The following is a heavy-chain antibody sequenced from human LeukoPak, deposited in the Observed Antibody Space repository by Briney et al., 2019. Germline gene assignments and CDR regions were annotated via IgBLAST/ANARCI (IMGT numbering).Heavy chain of an antibody. CDR2: IHYSRST. J-gene: IGHJ5*02. Sequence: SETLSLTCTVSGGSISSYCWNWIRQPPGKGLEWIGYIHYSRSTNYNPSLKSRVTISVDTSKNQFSLRLNSVTAADTAVYYCARSRAFNSGAFDPWGQGSLVTVSS. D-gene: IGHD1-26*01. V-gene: IGHV4-59*01. CDR1: GGSISSYC. CDR3: ARSRAFNSGAFDP.